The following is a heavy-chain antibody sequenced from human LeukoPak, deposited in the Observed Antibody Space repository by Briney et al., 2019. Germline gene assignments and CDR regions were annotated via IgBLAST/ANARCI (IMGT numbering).Heavy chain of an antibody. J-gene: IGHJ4*02. V-gene: IGHV4-59*01. CDR1: GGSISSYY. CDR2: IHYSGST. Sequence: KSSETLSLTCTVSGGSISSYYRSWIRQPPGKGLEWIGYIHYSGSTDYNPSLKSRVTISIDTSKTQFSLILGSVTAAETAVYYCARGARGYSYGPYDYWGQGTLVTVSS. CDR3: ARGARGYSYGPYDY. D-gene: IGHD5-18*01.